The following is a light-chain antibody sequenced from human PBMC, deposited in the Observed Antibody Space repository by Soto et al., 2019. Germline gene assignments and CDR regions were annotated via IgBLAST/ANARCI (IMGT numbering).Light chain of an antibody. CDR3: AVWGNKLDGPGV. CDR2: SHD. Sequence: QSALTQPPSASGPPGQRVTISCSGSSSTIGSNPVDWYQQLPGTAPKLLIYSHDQRPLGVPDRFSASRSGTSASLAISGLQPGDEGIYYCAVWGNKLDGPGVFGGGTKLTVL. CDR1: SSTIGSNP. J-gene: IGLJ3*02. V-gene: IGLV1-44*01.